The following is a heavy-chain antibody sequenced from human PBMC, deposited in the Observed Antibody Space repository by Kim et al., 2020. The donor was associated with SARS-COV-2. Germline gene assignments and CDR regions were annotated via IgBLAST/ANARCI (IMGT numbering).Heavy chain of an antibody. CDR3: ARVRRPAAISGGYFDY. Sequence: KLQGRVTMTTDTSTSTAYMELRSLRSDDTAVYYCARVRRPAAISGGYFDYWGQGTLVTVSS. J-gene: IGHJ4*02. V-gene: IGHV1-18*01. D-gene: IGHD2-2*02.